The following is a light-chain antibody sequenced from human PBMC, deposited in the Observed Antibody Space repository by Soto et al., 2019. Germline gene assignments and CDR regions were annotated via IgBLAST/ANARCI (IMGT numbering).Light chain of an antibody. CDR2: DAS. V-gene: IGKV3-11*01. CDR3: QQYGSSPLT. J-gene: IGKJ1*01. Sequence: EIVLTQSPVTLSLSPGERATLSCRASQSVRTYLAWYQVKPGQAPRLLIYDASRRASGVPARFSGSGSGTDFTLTISSLEPEDFALYYCQQYGSSPLTFGQGTKVDIK. CDR1: QSVRTY.